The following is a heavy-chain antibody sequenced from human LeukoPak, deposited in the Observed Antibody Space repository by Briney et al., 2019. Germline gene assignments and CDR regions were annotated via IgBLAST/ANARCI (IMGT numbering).Heavy chain of an antibody. CDR1: GFTFSSYA. CDR3: AKEVSRVTTFYFDY. D-gene: IGHD4-17*01. J-gene: IGHJ4*02. CDR2: ISGSGAGT. V-gene: IGHV3-23*01. Sequence: GGSLRLFCAASGFTFSSYAMNWVRQAPGKGLEWVSAISGSGAGTYYADSVKGRFTISRDNSKNTLYLQMNSLRAEDTAVYYCAKEVSRVTTFYFDYWGQGTLVTVSS.